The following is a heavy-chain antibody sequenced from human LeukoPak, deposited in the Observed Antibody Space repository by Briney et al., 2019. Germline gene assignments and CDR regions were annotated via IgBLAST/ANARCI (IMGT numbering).Heavy chain of an antibody. V-gene: IGHV3-7*03. J-gene: IGHJ4*02. CDR2: IKQNADAE. CDR1: GFTFGRYW. CDR3: ATTGFDSPFYFHY. Sequence: GGSLRLSCAASGFTFGRYWMTWVRQAPGKGLEWVAIIKQNADAEYYVDSVKGRFTISKSNSQNSLYLQMNSLRPEDTAVYYCATTGFDSPFYFHYWGQGTLVTVSS. D-gene: IGHD5-12*01.